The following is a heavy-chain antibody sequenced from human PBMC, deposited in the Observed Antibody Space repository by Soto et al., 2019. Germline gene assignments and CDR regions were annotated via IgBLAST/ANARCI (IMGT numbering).Heavy chain of an antibody. CDR1: GFTFSSYG. J-gene: IGHJ4*02. V-gene: IGHV3-33*01. Sequence: QVQLVESGGGVVQPGRSLRLSCAASGFTFSSYGMHWVRQAPGKGLEWVAAIRYDGSNKYYSDSVKGRFTISRDNSKSTLFLQLSSLRPEDTAVYYCARESHGDYVCDHWGQGTLVTVSS. CDR2: IRYDGSNK. CDR3: ARESHGDYVCDH. D-gene: IGHD4-17*01.